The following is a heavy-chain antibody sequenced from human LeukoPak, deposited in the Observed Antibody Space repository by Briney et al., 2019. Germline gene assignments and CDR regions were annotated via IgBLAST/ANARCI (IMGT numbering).Heavy chain of an antibody. V-gene: IGHV3-66*02. CDR1: GFTVSSNY. J-gene: IGHJ4*02. CDR3: ARVQFYYGSGAFDY. CDR2: IYSGGST. D-gene: IGHD3-10*01. Sequence: GGSLRLSCAASGFTVSSNYMSWVRQAPGRGLEWVSVIYSGGSTYYADSVKGRFTISRDNSKNTLYLQMNSLRAEGTAVYYCARVQFYYGSGAFDYWGQGTLVTVSS.